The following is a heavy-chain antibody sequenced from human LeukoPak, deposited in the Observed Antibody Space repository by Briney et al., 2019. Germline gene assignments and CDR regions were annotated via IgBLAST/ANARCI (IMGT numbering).Heavy chain of an antibody. CDR3: ARDGAWLQFKRFDY. CDR2: ISTYNGNT. CDR1: GYTFTSYG. J-gene: IGHJ4*02. Sequence: ASVKVSCKTSGYTFTSYGISWVRQAPGQGLEWMGWISTYNGNTNYAQKLQGRVTMTTDTSTSTAYMELRSLRSDDTAVYYCARDGAWLQFKRFDYWGQGTLVTVSS. D-gene: IGHD5-24*01. V-gene: IGHV1-18*01.